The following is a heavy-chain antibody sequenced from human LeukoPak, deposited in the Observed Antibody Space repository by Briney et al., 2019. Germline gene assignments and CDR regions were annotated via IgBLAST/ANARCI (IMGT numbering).Heavy chain of an antibody. Sequence: ASVKVSCKASGYTFTGYYMHWVRQAPGQGLEWMGWINPNSGGTNYAQKFQGRVTMTRDTSISTAYMEPSRLRSDDTAVYYSARVRTTVTNYYYYGMDVWGQGTTVTVSS. D-gene: IGHD4-17*01. CDR1: GYTFTGYY. J-gene: IGHJ6*02. V-gene: IGHV1-2*02. CDR2: INPNSGGT. CDR3: ARVRTTVTNYYYYGMDV.